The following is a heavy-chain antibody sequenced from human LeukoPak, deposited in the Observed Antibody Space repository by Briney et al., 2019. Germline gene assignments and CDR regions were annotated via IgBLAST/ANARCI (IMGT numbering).Heavy chain of an antibody. D-gene: IGHD3-10*01. CDR2: INPSGGST. CDR3: ARGAPLYGSGFNWFDP. V-gene: IGHV1-46*01. Sequence: ASVKVSCKASGYTFTSYYMHWVRQAPGQGLEWMGIINPSGGSTSYAQKFQGRVTMTRDTSTSTVYMELSSLRSEDTAVYYCARGAPLYGSGFNWFDPWGKGPLVTVSS. CDR1: GYTFTSYY. J-gene: IGHJ5*02.